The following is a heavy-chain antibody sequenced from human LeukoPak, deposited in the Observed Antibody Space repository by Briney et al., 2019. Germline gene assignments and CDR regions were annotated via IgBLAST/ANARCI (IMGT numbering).Heavy chain of an antibody. D-gene: IGHD3-16*01. CDR2: ISWNTGNI. Sequence: TGGSLRLSCAAAGFTFDNYAMHWVRQAPGKGLEWVSRISWNTGNIDYADSVKGRFTISRDNAKNSLYLQMNSLRAEDTALYYCAKGTTFDAFDMWGQGTMVTVSS. CDR1: GFTFDNYA. J-gene: IGHJ3*02. V-gene: IGHV3-9*01. CDR3: AKGTTFDAFDM.